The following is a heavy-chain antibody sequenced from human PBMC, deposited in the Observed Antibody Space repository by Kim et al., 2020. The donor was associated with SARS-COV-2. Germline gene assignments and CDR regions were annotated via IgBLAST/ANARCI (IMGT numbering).Heavy chain of an antibody. V-gene: IGHV1-18*01. Sequence: ASVKVSCKASGYTFTSYGISWVRQAPGQGLEWMGWISAYNGNTNYAQKLQGRVTMTTDTSTSTAYMELRSLRSDDTAVYYCARGIMITFGGVIALAYYSDYWGQGTLVTVSS. J-gene: IGHJ4*02. CDR3: ARGIMITFGGVIALAYYSDY. D-gene: IGHD3-16*02. CDR1: GYTFTSYG. CDR2: ISAYNGNT.